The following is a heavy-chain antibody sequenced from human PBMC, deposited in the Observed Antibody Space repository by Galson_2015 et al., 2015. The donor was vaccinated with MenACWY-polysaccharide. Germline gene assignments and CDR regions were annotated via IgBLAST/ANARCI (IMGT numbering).Heavy chain of an antibody. V-gene: IGHV1-69*13. J-gene: IGHJ6*03. D-gene: IGHD1-14*01. Sequence: SVKVSCKASGGTFGSYAFVWVRQAPGQGLEWMGRIIPFLGTTDYTQKLQGRVTLTADESTRTIYMELSSLMSEDTAVYYCGRVRRQLGPRSFTFYYYMDVWGKGTAVTVSS. CDR2: IIPFLGTT. CDR1: GGTFGSYA. CDR3: GRVRRQLGPRSFTFYYYMDV.